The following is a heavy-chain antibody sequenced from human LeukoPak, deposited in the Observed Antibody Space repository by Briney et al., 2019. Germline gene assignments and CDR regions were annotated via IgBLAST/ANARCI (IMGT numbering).Heavy chain of an antibody. CDR1: KFTFSSCA. J-gene: IGHJ4*02. V-gene: IGHV3-23*01. D-gene: IGHD1-26*01. CDR2: ISGSGGST. CDR3: ARPDSGSYGY. Sequence: PGGSLRLSCAASKFTFSSCAMSWVRQAPGKGLEWVSVISGSGGSTYYADSVKGRFTISRDNSKNTLYLQMNSLRAEDTAVYYCARPDSGSYGYWGQGTLVTVSS.